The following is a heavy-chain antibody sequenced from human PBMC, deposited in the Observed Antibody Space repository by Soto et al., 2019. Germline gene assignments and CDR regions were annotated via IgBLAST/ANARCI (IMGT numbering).Heavy chain of an antibody. Sequence: SVKVSCKASGGTFNNYVINWVRQAPGQGLEWMAGIIPIFGTPNYAQKFQGRVTITADKSTSAAYMELNSLRSEDTAVYYCAGRCDGTNCLAHFDYWGQGTLVTVSS. J-gene: IGHJ4*02. CDR1: GGTFNNYV. D-gene: IGHD2-2*01. CDR2: IIPIFGTP. CDR3: AGRCDGTNCLAHFDY. V-gene: IGHV1-69*06.